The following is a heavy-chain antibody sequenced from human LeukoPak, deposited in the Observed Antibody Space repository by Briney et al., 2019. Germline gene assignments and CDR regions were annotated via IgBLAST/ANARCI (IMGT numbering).Heavy chain of an antibody. CDR2: ISASGRN. CDR1: ADSITSSPYY. J-gene: IGHJ6*03. D-gene: IGHD3-3*01. Sequence: PSETLTLTCIVSADSITSSPYYWGWLRQPPGKGLEGIVRISASGRNYDSPSHERRVTICLNIYKYQISLKQTSVTAEAAPFFLCARLAYDFWSGYYTGGYYYMDVWGKGTTVSVS. V-gene: IGHV4-39*01. CDR3: ARLAYDFWSGYYTGGYYYMDV.